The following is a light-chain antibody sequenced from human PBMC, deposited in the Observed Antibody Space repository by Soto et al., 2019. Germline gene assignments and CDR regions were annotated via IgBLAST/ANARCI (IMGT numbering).Light chain of an antibody. CDR1: SSDIGAYDY. CDR3: GSYASATLI. J-gene: IGLJ2*01. Sequence: QSALPQPASVSGSPVQSITISCTGTSSDIGAYDYVYWFQQYSGKAPTLIIYEVRFRPSGVSSRFSGSKSGNTASLTISGLQTEDEADYYCGSYASATLIFGGGTKLTVL. CDR2: EVR. V-gene: IGLV2-14*03.